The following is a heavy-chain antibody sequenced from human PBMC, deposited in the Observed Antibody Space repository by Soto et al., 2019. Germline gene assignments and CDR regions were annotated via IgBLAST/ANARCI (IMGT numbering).Heavy chain of an antibody. D-gene: IGHD3-22*01. J-gene: IGHJ5*02. V-gene: IGHV1-18*01. Sequence: QVQLVQSGAEVKKPGASVKVSCKASGYTFTSYGISWVRQAPGQGLEWMGWISAYNGNTNYAQKLQGRVTMTTDTSTSTAYMELRSLRSDDTAVYYGARGMDYYDSSGYFGWFDPWGQGTLVTVSS. CDR2: ISAYNGNT. CDR1: GYTFTSYG. CDR3: ARGMDYYDSSGYFGWFDP.